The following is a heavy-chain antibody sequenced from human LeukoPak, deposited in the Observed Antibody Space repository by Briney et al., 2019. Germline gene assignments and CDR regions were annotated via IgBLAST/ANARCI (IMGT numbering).Heavy chain of an antibody. CDR1: GGSFSGYY. CDR2: INHSGST. V-gene: IGHV4-34*01. D-gene: IGHD4-23*01. Sequence: SETLSLTCAVYGGSFSGYYWSWIRQPPGKGLEWIGEINHSGSTYYNPSLKSRVTISVDTSKNQFSLKLSSVTAADTAVYYCASRGDYVGDFDYWGQGTLVTVSS. CDR3: ASRGDYVGDFDY. J-gene: IGHJ4*02.